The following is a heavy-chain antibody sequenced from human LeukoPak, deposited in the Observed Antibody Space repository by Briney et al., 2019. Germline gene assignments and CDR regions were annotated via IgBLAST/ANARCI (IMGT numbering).Heavy chain of an antibody. J-gene: IGHJ4*02. Sequence: GGSLRLSCAASGFTVSSNYMSWVRQAPGKTLEWVADILYDGSHKYYADSVKGRFTISRDNSRNTLYLQINSLRAEDTAVYYCAKEGRWLDSWGQGTLVTVSS. CDR2: ILYDGSHK. CDR3: AKEGRWLDS. CDR1: GFTVSSNY. D-gene: IGHD4-23*01. V-gene: IGHV3-30*18.